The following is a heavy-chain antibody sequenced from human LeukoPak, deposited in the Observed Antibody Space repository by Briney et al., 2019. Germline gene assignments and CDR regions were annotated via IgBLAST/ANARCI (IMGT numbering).Heavy chain of an antibody. D-gene: IGHD6-19*01. CDR3: ARESQYTSGWYTDRNWFDP. J-gene: IGHJ5*02. CDR2: TYYRAKWYN. CDR1: GDSVSSNSAA. V-gene: IGHV6-1*01. Sequence: SQTLSLTCAISGDSVSSNSAAWNWIRQSPSRGLEWLGRTYYRAKWYNDYAVSVKSRITINPDTSKNQFSLQLISLTPEDTAVYYCARESQYTSGWYTDRNWFDPWGQGTLVTVSS.